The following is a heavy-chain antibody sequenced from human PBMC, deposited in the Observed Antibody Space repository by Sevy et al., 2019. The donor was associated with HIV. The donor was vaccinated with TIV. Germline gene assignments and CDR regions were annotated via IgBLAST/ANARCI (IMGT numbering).Heavy chain of an antibody. CDR3: ARQLGSYGSFYYFDS. D-gene: IGHD3-10*01. CDR2: IYYSGST. Sequence: SETLSLTCTVSGGSIRTYYWSWIRQPPGKGLEWIGYIYYSGSTKYNPSVKSRVTISVDTSKNQFSLRLSSVTAADTAVYYCARQLGSYGSFYYFDSWGQGTLVTVSS. V-gene: IGHV4-59*08. J-gene: IGHJ4*02. CDR1: GGSIRTYY.